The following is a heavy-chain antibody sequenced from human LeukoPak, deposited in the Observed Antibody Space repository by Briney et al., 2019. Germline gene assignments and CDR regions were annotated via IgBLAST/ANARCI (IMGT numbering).Heavy chain of an antibody. CDR3: ARVSISLFGVVTAHFDS. J-gene: IGHJ4*02. V-gene: IGHV4-34*01. CDR1: GGSFSGSY. D-gene: IGHD3-3*01. CDR2: INLSGST. Sequence: SETLSLTCGFSGGSFSGSYWGWIRQPPGKGLEWIGEINLSGSTNYNSSLTSRVTISLDTSKNQFSLNLRSVTTADTAVYHCARVSISLFGVVTAHFDSWGQGTLVAVSS.